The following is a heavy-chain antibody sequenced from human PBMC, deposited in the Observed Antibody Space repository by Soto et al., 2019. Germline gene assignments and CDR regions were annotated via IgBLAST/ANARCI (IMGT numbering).Heavy chain of an antibody. CDR1: GFTFSSYS. J-gene: IGHJ4*02. CDR2: ISSSSNSI. D-gene: IGHD1-26*01. V-gene: IGHV3-48*01. CDR3: ARPYGSSRPCCDR. Sequence: GGSLRLSCAASGFTFSSYSMNWVRQAPGKGLEWVSYISSSSNSIYYADSVKGRFTISRDNAKNSLHLQMNSLRAEDTAVYYCARPYGSSRPCCDRWGQGTLVTVSS.